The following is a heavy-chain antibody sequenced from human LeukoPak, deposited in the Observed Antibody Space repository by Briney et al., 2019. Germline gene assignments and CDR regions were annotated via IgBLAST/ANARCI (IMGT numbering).Heavy chain of an antibody. CDR1: GYIFSDYY. CDR2: INLSGGTT. D-gene: IGHD1-1*01. V-gene: IGHV1-46*01. Sequence: ASVKVSCKASGYIFSDYYINWVRQAPGQGLEWMGIINLSGGTTYYAQKFQGRVTMTNDMSTSTVYMELSSLRSEDTAVYYCARDFGYNWKANWFDPWGQGTLVTVS. J-gene: IGHJ5*02. CDR3: ARDFGYNWKANWFDP.